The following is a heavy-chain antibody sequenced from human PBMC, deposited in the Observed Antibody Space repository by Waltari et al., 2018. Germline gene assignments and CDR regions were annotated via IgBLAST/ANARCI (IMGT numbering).Heavy chain of an antibody. V-gene: IGHV3-30*18. Sequence: QVHLVESGGGVVQPGRSLRLSCAASGFTFRSYGMHWVRQAPGKGLEWVAIISNDGSKKHYVDSGKGRFTISIDNSKSTLYLQMNSLRAQDTAVYYCAKDDTTIFGVGIDNWGQGTLVTVSS. CDR2: ISNDGSKK. CDR3: AKDDTTIFGVGIDN. D-gene: IGHD3-3*01. CDR1: GFTFRSYG. J-gene: IGHJ4*02.